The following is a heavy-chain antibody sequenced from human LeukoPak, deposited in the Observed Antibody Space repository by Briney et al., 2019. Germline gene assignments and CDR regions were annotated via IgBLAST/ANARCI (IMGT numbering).Heavy chain of an antibody. Sequence: SETLSLTCAVYGGSLSGYYWSWIRQPPGKGLEWIGEINHSGSTYYNPSLKSRVTISVDTSKNQFSLKLSSVTAADTAVYYCARASSRYYYFDYWGQGTLVTVSS. CDR3: ARASSRYYYFDY. CDR2: INHSGST. V-gene: IGHV4-34*01. J-gene: IGHJ4*02. D-gene: IGHD6-25*01. CDR1: GGSLSGYY.